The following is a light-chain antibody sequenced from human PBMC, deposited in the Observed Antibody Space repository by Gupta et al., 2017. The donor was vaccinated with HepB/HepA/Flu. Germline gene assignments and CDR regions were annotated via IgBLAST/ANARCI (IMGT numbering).Light chain of an antibody. Sequence: EIVLTQSPGTLSLSPGERATLSCRASQSVSSSYLAWYQQKPGQAPRLLIYGASSRATGIPDRFSGSESGTDFTLTISRREPEDFAVYYCQQYGSSPTFGGGTKVEIK. V-gene: IGKV3-20*01. CDR3: QQYGSSPT. J-gene: IGKJ4*01. CDR1: QSVSSSY. CDR2: GAS.